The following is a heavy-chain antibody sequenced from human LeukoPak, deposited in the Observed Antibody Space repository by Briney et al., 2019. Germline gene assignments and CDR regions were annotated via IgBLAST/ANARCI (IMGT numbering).Heavy chain of an antibody. CDR3: ARGQAVGATQEYFDY. J-gene: IGHJ4*02. Sequence: GRSLRLSCAASGFTFSNYGMHLVRQAPGKGLEWVAVIWYDGSNSYYADSVKGRFTTSRDNSKNTLYLQTNSLRAEDTAVYYCARGQAVGATQEYFDYWGQGTLVTVSS. CDR1: GFTFSNYG. V-gene: IGHV3-33*01. CDR2: IWYDGSNS. D-gene: IGHD1-26*01.